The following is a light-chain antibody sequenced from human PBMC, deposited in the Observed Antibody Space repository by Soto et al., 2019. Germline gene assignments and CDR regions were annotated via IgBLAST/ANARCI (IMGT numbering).Light chain of an antibody. CDR3: QHANSFPHT. J-gene: IGKJ2*01. Sequence: DIQMTQSPSSVFASVGDRVTITCRASQGISSWLAWYQQKPGKAPKLLIYAASSLKSGVPSTFSGSGSVTDFTLIISRLQPEDFATYYSQHANSFPHTFGQWTKLEIK. V-gene: IGKV1-12*01. CDR2: AAS. CDR1: QGISSW.